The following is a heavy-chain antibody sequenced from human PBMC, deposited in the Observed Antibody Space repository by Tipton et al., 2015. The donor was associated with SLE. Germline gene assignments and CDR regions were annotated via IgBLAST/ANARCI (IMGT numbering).Heavy chain of an antibody. D-gene: IGHD3-3*01. Sequence: GLVKPSETLSLTCTVSGGSISSYYWSWIRQPPGKGLEWIGYIYYSGSTNYNPSLKSRVTISVDTSKNQFSLKLGSVTAADTAVYYCARGGSGYFPNYYYYMDVWGKGTTVTVSS. J-gene: IGHJ6*03. CDR2: IYYSGST. CDR3: ARGGSGYFPNYYYYMDV. V-gene: IGHV4-59*01. CDR1: GGSISSYY.